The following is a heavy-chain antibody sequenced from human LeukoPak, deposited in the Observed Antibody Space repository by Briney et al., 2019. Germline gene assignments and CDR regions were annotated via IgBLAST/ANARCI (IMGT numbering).Heavy chain of an antibody. CDR2: ISISGSKT. D-gene: IGHD3-3*01. CDR3: ARDRSYGFWSGYSLLGYYYYGMDV. J-gene: IGHJ6*02. V-gene: IGHV3-21*01. Sequence: PGGSLRLSCAASEFDFSSHAMTWVRQAPGKGLEWVSAISISGSKTYYADSVKGRFTISRDNAKNSLYLQMNSLRAEDTAVYYCARDRSYGFWSGYSLLGYYYYGMDVWGQGTTVTVSS. CDR1: EFDFSSHA.